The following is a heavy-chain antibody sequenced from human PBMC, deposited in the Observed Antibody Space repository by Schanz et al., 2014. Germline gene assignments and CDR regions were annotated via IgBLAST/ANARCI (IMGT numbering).Heavy chain of an antibody. Sequence: EVQLLESGGGLVQPGGSLRLSCAVSGFTFSSYAMSWVRQAPGKGLEWVSTISGGGGGYRPYADSVKGRFTISRDNSINTLSLQMNRLRAEDTALYFCATDYSGVFSPIWGQGTMVTVSS. D-gene: IGHD6-19*01. V-gene: IGHV3-23*01. CDR3: ATDYSGVFSPI. J-gene: IGHJ3*02. CDR2: ISGGGGGYR. CDR1: GFTFSSYA.